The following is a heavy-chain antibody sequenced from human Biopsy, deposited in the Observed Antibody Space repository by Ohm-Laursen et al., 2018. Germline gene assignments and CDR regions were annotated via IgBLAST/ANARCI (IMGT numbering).Heavy chain of an antibody. V-gene: IGHV4-31*03. CDR2: ISYNERT. Sequence: TLSLTCRVSGASVKTFGYFWAWIRQRPGKGLEWIGYISYNERTHYNPSLTGRLAISFDTSNNRISLQLRSVSVADTAVYYCVREPKTGTAEAWYFDLWGRGSPVTVPS. D-gene: IGHD3-9*01. J-gene: IGHJ2*01. CDR1: GASVKTFGYF. CDR3: VREPKTGTAEAWYFDL.